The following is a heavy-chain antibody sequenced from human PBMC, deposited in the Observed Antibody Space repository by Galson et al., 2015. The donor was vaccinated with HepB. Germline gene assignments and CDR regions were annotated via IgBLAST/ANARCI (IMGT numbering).Heavy chain of an antibody. CDR2: ISYDGSNK. CDR1: GFTFSSYG. J-gene: IGHJ4*02. Sequence: SLRLSCAASGFTFSSYGMHWVRQAPGKGLEWVAVISYDGSNKYYADSVKGRFTISRDNSKNTLYLQMNSLRAEDTAVYYCAKVAVRGVFGVPSPIDYWGQGTLVTVSS. CDR3: AKVAVRGVFGVPSPIDY. V-gene: IGHV3-30*18. D-gene: IGHD3-10*02.